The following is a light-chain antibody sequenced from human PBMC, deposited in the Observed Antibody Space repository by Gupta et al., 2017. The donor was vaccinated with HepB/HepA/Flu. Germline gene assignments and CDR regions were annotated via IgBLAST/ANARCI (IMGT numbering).Light chain of an antibody. CDR3: QQDNSYASWT. J-gene: IGKJ1*01. V-gene: IGKV1-5*03. CDR2: KAS. CDR1: QSINSY. Sequence: DIQMTQSPSTLSASVGDRVTITCRASQSINSYLAWYQQKPGKAPKVLIYKASSLESGVPSRFSGSGFETEFTLTISSRQPDDFATYYCQQDNSYASWTFGQGTKVEIK.